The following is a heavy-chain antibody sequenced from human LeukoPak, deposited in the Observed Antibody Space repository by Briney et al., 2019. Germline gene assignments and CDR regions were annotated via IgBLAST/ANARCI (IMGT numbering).Heavy chain of an antibody. J-gene: IGHJ3*02. V-gene: IGHV3-48*01. CDR2: ISSSSSTI. CDR3: ARDRGGNWGSIHAFDI. CDR1: GFTFSSYS. D-gene: IGHD7-27*01. Sequence: PGGSLRLSCAASGFTFSSYSMNWVRQAPGKGLEWVSYISSSSSTIYYADSVKGRFTISRDNAKNSLYLQMNSLRAEDTAVYYCARDRGGNWGSIHAFDIWGQGTMVTVSS.